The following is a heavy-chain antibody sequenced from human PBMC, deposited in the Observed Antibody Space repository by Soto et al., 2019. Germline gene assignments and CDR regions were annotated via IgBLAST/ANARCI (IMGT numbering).Heavy chain of an antibody. CDR1: GGSISSGGYS. Sequence: QLQLQESGSGRVKPSQTLSLTCAVSGGSISSGGYSWSWIRQPPGKVLEWIGYIYHSGSTYYNPSLKSRVTISVDRSKNQFSRKLSSVTAADTAVYYCARVPDRWGQGTLVTVSS. J-gene: IGHJ5*02. V-gene: IGHV4-30-2*01. CDR3: ARVPDR. CDR2: IYHSGST. D-gene: IGHD2-2*01.